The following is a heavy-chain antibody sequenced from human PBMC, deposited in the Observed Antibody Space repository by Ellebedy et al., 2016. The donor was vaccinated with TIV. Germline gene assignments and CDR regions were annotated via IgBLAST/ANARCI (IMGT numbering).Heavy chain of an antibody. Sequence: GESLKISCAASGFTFSNAWMSWVRPAPGKGLEWVGRLKSKTDGGTTDYAAPVKGRFTISRDDSKNTLYLQMNSLKTEDTAVYYCTTVWGSALGDAFDIWGQGTMVTVSS. CDR3: TTVWGSALGDAFDI. D-gene: IGHD3-10*01. V-gene: IGHV3-15*01. J-gene: IGHJ3*02. CDR2: LKSKTDGGTT. CDR1: GFTFSNAW.